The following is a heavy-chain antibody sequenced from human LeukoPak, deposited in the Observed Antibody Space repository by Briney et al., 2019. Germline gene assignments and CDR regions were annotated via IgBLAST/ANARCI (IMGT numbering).Heavy chain of an antibody. Sequence: PSATLSLTCTVSGGSISSYYWSWIRQPPGKGLEWIGYIYYSGSTNYNPSLKSRVTISVDTSKNQFSLKLRSVTAADTAVYYCASARMTTVTEFDYWGQGTLVTVSS. CDR2: IYYSGST. J-gene: IGHJ4*02. CDR3: ASARMTTVTEFDY. V-gene: IGHV4-59*01. D-gene: IGHD4-17*01. CDR1: GGSISSYY.